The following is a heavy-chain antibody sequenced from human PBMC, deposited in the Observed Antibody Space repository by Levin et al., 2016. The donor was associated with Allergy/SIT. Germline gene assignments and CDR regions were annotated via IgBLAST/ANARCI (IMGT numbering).Heavy chain of an antibody. Sequence: KVSCKGSGYDFTNYWIGWVRQMPGKGLEWMGIIYPRDSDTRYSPSFQGQVTISADKSISTAYLQWSSLKASDTAVYYCARTATLVTRNREVDYWGQGTLVTVSS. V-gene: IGHV5-51*01. CDR3: ARTATLVTRNREVDY. CDR1: GYDFTNYW. D-gene: IGHD2-21*02. J-gene: IGHJ4*02. CDR2: IYPRDSDT.